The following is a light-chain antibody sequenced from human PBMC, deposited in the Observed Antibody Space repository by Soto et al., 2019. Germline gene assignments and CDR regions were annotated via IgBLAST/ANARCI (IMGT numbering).Light chain of an antibody. CDR1: QSIASY. V-gene: IGKV1-39*01. J-gene: IGKJ5*01. CDR2: AAS. Sequence: DIQMTQSPSSLSESVGDRVTITCRASQSIASYLNWYQQKPGKAPKILIYAASSLQSGVPSRFSGSGSGTDFTLIISSLQPEDFATYFCQQSYSTPITFGQGTRLEIK. CDR3: QQSYSTPIT.